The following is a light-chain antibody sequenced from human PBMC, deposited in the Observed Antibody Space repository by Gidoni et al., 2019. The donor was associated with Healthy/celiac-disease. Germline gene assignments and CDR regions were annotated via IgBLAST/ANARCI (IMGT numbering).Light chain of an antibody. V-gene: IGKV3-20*01. CDR2: GAS. Sequence: DILLTQSPGTLSLSKGEIATLSCRASQSVSSSYLAWYQQKPGQAHRLLIYGASSRATVIPDMFSGSGSGTDFTLTISRLEPEDFAVYYCQQYGSSPPLFTFGPGTKVEIK. J-gene: IGKJ3*01. CDR3: QQYGSSPPLFT. CDR1: QSVSSSY.